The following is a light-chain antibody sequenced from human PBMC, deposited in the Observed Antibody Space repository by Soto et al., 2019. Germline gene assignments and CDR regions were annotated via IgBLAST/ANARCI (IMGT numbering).Light chain of an antibody. CDR3: QQYGTLPRA. J-gene: IGKJ1*01. V-gene: IGKV3-20*01. CDR2: GAS. Sequence: EIVLTQSPGTLSLSPGERATLSCRASQSVSSNYLAWYQQKPGQAPRLLIYGASSRATGIPDRFSGSGSGTDFTVTISRLAPEDFAVYYCQQYGTLPRAFGQGTKVEIK. CDR1: QSVSSNY.